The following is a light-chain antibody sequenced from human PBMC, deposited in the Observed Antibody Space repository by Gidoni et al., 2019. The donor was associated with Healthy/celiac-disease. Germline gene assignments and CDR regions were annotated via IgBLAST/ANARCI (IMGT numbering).Light chain of an antibody. J-gene: IGKJ1*01. CDR3: QQYGSSPRT. CDR1: KSVSSSY. V-gene: IGKV3-20*01. Sequence: DIVFMQSPGTLSLSQGARATLSCRASKSVSSSYLAWYQQKPGQAPRLLIYGASSRATGIPDRFSGSGSGTDFTLTISRLEPEDFAVYYCQQYGSSPRTFGQGTKVEIK. CDR2: GAS.